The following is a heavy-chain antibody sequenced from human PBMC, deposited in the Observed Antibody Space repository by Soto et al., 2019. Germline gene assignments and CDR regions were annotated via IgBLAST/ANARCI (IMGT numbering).Heavy chain of an antibody. Sequence: PGGSLRLSCVVSGFTFDAYSMCWVRQPPGKGLEWISLLTWDGGTTYYADSVKGRFTISRDSGKSSLFLQMDSLRTEDTAVYYCAKGLGKAARLHLNWFDPWGQGTLVTVSS. CDR2: LTWDGGTT. J-gene: IGHJ5*02. CDR3: AKGLGKAARLHLNWFDP. V-gene: IGHV3-43*01. CDR1: GFTFDAYS. D-gene: IGHD4-4*01.